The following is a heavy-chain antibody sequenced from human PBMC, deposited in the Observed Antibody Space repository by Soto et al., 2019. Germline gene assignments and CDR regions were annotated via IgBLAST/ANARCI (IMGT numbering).Heavy chain of an antibody. CDR2: IIPIFGTA. CDR1: GGTFSSYA. Sequence: QVQLVQSGAAVKKPGSSVKVSCKASGGTFSSYAISWVRQAPGQGPEWMGGIIPIFGTADYAQKFQGRVTITADESTSTAYMELSSLRSEDTAFYYCASNGFGETYYYGMDVWGQGTTVTVSS. D-gene: IGHD3-10*01. V-gene: IGHV1-69*12. CDR3: ASNGFGETYYYGMDV. J-gene: IGHJ6*02.